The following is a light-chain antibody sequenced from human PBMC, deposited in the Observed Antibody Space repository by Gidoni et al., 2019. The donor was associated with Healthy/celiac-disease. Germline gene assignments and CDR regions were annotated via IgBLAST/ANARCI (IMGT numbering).Light chain of an antibody. CDR2: WAS. V-gene: IGKV4-1*01. CDR3: QQYYSTPLT. CDR1: QSVLYSSNNKIY. J-gene: IGKJ4*01. Sequence: DTVTTQSPDSLAVSLGARATINCKSSQSVLYSSNNKIYLAWYQQKPGQPPKLLIYWASTRESGVPDRFSGSGSGTDFTLTISSLQAEYVAVYYCQQYYSTPLTFGGXTKVEIK.